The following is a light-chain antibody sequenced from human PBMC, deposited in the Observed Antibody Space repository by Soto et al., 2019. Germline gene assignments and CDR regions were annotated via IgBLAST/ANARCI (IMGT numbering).Light chain of an antibody. CDR1: HSISNY. J-gene: IGKJ5*01. CDR3: QQSYSTPIT. Sequence: DIQLTQSPSSLSASVGDRVTITCRASHSISNYLNWYQLRPGKAHNLLIYAASSLQSGVPSRFSGNESGTDFTLTITSLQPEDSASYYCQQSYSTPITFGRGTRLEIK. V-gene: IGKV1-39*01. CDR2: AAS.